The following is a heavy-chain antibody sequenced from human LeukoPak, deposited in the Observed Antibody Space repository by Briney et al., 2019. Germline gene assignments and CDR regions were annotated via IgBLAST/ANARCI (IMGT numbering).Heavy chain of an antibody. D-gene: IGHD3-10*01. CDR1: GFTFSSYW. CDR2: INSDGSST. CDR3: AREPSLWFGELSNNWFDP. Sequence: GGSLRLSCAASGFTFSSYWMHWVRQAPGKGLVWVSRINSDGSSTSYADSVKGRFTISRDNAKNTLYLQMNSLRAEDTAVYYCAREPSLWFGELSNNWFDPWGQGTLVTVSS. J-gene: IGHJ5*02. V-gene: IGHV3-74*01.